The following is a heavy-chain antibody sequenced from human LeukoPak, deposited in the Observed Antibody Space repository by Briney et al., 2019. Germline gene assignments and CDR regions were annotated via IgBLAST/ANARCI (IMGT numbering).Heavy chain of an antibody. CDR1: GGSISSSSYY. J-gene: IGHJ4*02. CDR3: ARRHVEYSSSSDPYYFDY. CDR2: IYYSGST. Sequence: SETLSLTCTVSGGSISSSSYYWGWIRQPPGKGLEWIGSIYYSGSTYYNPSLKSRVTISVDTSKNQFSLKLSSVTAADTAVYYCARRHVEYSSSSDPYYFDYWGQGTLVTVSS. D-gene: IGHD6-6*01. V-gene: IGHV4-39*07.